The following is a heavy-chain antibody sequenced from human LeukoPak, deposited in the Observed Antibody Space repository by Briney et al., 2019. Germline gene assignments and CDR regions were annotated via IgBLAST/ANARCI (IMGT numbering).Heavy chain of an antibody. CDR1: GFTFSTHA. CDR2: VTSGGST. V-gene: IGHV3-23*01. Sequence: GGSLRLSCAASGFTFSTHAMSWVRHAPGKGLEWVSAVTSGGSTYNADSVKGRFTISRDDSKNMLYLQMNSLRAEDTAVYYCAKGQTYYDTLTGYPRYYYYGMDVWGQGTTVTVAS. CDR3: AKGQTYYDTLTGYPRYYYYGMDV. J-gene: IGHJ6*02. D-gene: IGHD3-9*01.